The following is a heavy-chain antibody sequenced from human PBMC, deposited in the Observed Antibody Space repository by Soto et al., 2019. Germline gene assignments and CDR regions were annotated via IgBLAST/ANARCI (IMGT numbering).Heavy chain of an antibody. CDR2: ISYDGSNK. CDR1: GFTFSSYA. Sequence: QVQLVESGGGVVQPGRSLRLSCAASGFTFSSYAMHWVRQAPGKGLEWVAVISYDGSNKYYADSVKGRFTISRDNSKNTLYLQMNSLRAEDTAVYYCARESSGWDAFEIWGQGTMVTVSS. V-gene: IGHV3-30-3*01. CDR3: ARESSGWDAFEI. J-gene: IGHJ3*02. D-gene: IGHD6-19*01.